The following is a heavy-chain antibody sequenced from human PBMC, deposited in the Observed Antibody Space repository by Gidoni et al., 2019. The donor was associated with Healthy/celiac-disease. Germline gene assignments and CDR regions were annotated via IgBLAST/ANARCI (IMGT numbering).Heavy chain of an antibody. CDR2: ISGSGGST. Sequence: EVQLLESGGGLVQPGGSLRLSCAASRFPFSSYAMSWVRQAPGKGLEWVSAISGSGGSTYYADSVKGRFTISRDNSKNTLYLQMNSLRAEDTAVYYCAKACSGCGVRYYFDYWGQGTLVTVSS. J-gene: IGHJ4*02. V-gene: IGHV3-23*01. CDR1: RFPFSSYA. D-gene: IGHD6-19*01. CDR3: AKACSGCGVRYYFDY.